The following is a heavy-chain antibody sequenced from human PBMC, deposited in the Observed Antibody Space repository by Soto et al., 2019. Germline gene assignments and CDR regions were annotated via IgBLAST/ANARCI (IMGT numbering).Heavy chain of an antibody. V-gene: IGHV1-69*13. CDR3: ARGFEETYYYDGDEAFDI. Sequence: GASVKVSCKASGGTFSSYAISWVRQAPGQGLEWMGGIIPIFGTANYAQKFQGRVTITADESASTAYMELSSLRSEDTAVYYCARGFEETYYYDGDEAFDIWGQGTMVTVSS. CDR2: IIPIFGTA. CDR1: GGTFSSYA. J-gene: IGHJ3*02. D-gene: IGHD3-22*01.